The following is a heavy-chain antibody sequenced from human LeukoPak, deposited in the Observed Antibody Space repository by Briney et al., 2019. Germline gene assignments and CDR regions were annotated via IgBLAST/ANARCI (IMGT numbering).Heavy chain of an antibody. V-gene: IGHV7-4-1*02. Sequence: ASVKVSCKASGYTFTSYAMNWVRQAPGQGLEWMGWINTNTGNPTYAQGFTGRFVFSLDTSVSTAYLQISSLKAEDTAVYYCAREAPNYYGSGSYSLFGHWGQGTLVTVSS. CDR3: AREAPNYYGSGSYSLFGH. D-gene: IGHD3-10*01. CDR2: INTNTGNP. J-gene: IGHJ1*01. CDR1: GYTFTSYA.